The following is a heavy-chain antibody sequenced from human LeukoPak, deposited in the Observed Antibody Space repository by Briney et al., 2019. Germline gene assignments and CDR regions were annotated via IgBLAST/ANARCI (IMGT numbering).Heavy chain of an antibody. D-gene: IGHD4-17*01. CDR1: GGSISSSSYH. J-gene: IGHJ3*02. V-gene: IGHV4-39*01. Sequence: PSETLSLTCTVSGGSISSSSYHWGWIRQPPGKGLEWIGSIYYSGSTYYNPSLKSRVTISVDTSKNQFSLKLSSVTAADTAVYYCAGHVPCMTTVTCDAFDIWGQGTMVTVSS. CDR2: IYYSGST. CDR3: AGHVPCMTTVTCDAFDI.